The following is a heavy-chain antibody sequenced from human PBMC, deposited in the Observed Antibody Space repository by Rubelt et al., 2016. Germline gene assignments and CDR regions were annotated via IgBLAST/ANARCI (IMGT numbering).Heavy chain of an antibody. J-gene: IGHJ3*01. D-gene: IGHD3-10*01. CDR3: ARGGDNHAFDF. CDR1: GFTFNNYG. CDR2: IGSDGSIK. Sequence: QVQLVESGGGVVQPGRSLRLSCAASGFTFNNYGMHWVRQAPGKGLEPVALIGSDGSIKDYGDSVKGRFTISRDNFQNTVYLEIDRVGVEDTAVYYCARGGDNHAFDFWGQGTVVTVSS. V-gene: IGHV3-33*01.